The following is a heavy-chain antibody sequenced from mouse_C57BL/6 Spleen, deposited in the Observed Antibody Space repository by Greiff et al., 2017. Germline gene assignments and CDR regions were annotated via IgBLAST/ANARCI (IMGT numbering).Heavy chain of an antibody. V-gene: IGHV10-3*01. CDR2: IRSKSSNYAT. CDR3: VRDYYGSSYWYFDV. J-gene: IGHJ1*03. D-gene: IGHD1-1*01. CDR1: GFTFNTYA. Sequence: EVMLVESGGGLVQPKGSLKLSCAASGFTFNTYAMHWVRQAPGKGLEWVARIRSKSSNYATYYADSVKDRFTISRDDSQSMLYLQMNNLKTEDTAMYDCVRDYYGSSYWYFDVWGTGTTVTVSS.